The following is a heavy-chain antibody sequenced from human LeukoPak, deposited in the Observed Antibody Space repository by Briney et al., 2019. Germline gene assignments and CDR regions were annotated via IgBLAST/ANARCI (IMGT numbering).Heavy chain of an antibody. V-gene: IGHV5-51*01. Sequence: GESLKISCKASGYSFTTHWIGCVRQMPGKGLEWMGIIYPGDSDTRYSPSFQGQATISVDKSIGTAYLQWSSLEASDTAMYYCARPHYYDSIGYYFDYWGQGTLVTVSS. CDR1: GYSFTTHW. CDR3: ARPHYYDSIGYYFDY. J-gene: IGHJ4*02. D-gene: IGHD3-22*01. CDR2: IYPGDSDT.